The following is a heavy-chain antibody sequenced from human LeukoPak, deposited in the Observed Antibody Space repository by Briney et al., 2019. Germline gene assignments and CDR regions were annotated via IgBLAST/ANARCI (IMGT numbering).Heavy chain of an antibody. CDR2: VDPEDGET. Sequence: ATVKISCKASGYTFTDYYMHWVQQAPGKGLEWMGRVDPEDGETIYAEKFQGRVTITADTSTNTAYMELSSLRSEDTAVYYCAADDTVTLSWGRGTLVTVSS. V-gene: IGHV1-69-2*01. D-gene: IGHD2/OR15-2a*01. CDR3: AADDTVTLS. J-gene: IGHJ4*02. CDR1: GYTFTDYY.